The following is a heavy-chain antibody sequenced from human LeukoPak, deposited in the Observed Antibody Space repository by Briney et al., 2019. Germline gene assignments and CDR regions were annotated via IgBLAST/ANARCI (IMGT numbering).Heavy chain of an antibody. Sequence: GASVKVSCKASGYTFTGYYMHWVRQAPGQGLEWMGRINPNSGGTNYAQKFQGRVTMTRDTSISTAYMELSRLTSDDTAVYYCARAVATIADFDYWGRGTLVTVSS. J-gene: IGHJ4*02. CDR1: GYTFTGYY. V-gene: IGHV1-2*06. D-gene: IGHD5-12*01. CDR3: ARAVATIADFDY. CDR2: INPNSGGT.